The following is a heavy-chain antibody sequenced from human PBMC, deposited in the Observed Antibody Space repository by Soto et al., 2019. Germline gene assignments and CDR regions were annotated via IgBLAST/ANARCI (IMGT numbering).Heavy chain of an antibody. CDR2: TYYRSKWYN. CDR1: GDSVSSNSAA. V-gene: IGHV6-1*01. Sequence: SQTLSLTCAISGDSVSSNSAAWNWIRQSPSRGLEWLGRTYYRSKWYNDYAVSVKSRITINPDTSKNQFSLQLNSVTPEDTAVYYCARDSVEGSGWYNYYYGMDVWGQGTTVTVS. J-gene: IGHJ6*02. CDR3: ARDSVEGSGWYNYYYGMDV. D-gene: IGHD6-19*01.